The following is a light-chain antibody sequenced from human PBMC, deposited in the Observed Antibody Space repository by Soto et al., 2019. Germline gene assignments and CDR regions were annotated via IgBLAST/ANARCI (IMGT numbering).Light chain of an antibody. Sequence: PMTQSPSSLSASVGARVTITCRASQNIRTYLNWYQQKPGKAPSLLIYESSTLQSGVPSRFSCSESATDFTLTITSLQPEDFATYYCQKSYTTPRTFGQGTKVEIK. CDR3: QKSYTTPRT. CDR1: QNIRTY. J-gene: IGKJ1*01. CDR2: ESS. V-gene: IGKV1-39*01.